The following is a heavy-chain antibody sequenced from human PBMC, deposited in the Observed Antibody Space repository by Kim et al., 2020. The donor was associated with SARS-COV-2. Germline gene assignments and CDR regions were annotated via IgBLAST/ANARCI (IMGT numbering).Heavy chain of an antibody. V-gene: IGHV3-74*01. CDR1: GFTLSSHW. Sequence: GGSLRLSCAASGFTLSSHWMHWVRQAPRKGLVWVSRINGDGSSTSYADSVKGRFTISRDNAKNTLYLQMNSLRAEDTAVYYCARGGNSHGGYFQNWGQGTLVTVSS. CDR3: ARGGNSHGGYFQN. CDR2: INGDGSST. J-gene: IGHJ1*01. D-gene: IGHD6-13*01.